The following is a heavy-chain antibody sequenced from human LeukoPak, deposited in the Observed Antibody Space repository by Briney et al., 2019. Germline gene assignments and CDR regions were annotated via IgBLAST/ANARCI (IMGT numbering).Heavy chain of an antibody. V-gene: IGHV3-30*18. J-gene: IGHJ6*02. Sequence: GGSLRLSCAASGFTFSSYGMHWVRQAPGKGLEWVAVISYDGSNKYYADSVKGRFTISRDNSKNTPYLQMNSLRAEDTAVYYCANRNGMDVWGQGTTVTVSS. CDR3: ANRNGMDV. CDR1: GFTFSSYG. CDR2: ISYDGSNK.